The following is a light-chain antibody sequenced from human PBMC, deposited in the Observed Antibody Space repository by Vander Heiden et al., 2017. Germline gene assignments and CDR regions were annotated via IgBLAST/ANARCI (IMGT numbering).Light chain of an antibody. Sequence: QSPLSLPVTPGEPASISCRSSQSLLHSNGYNYLDWYLQKPGQSPQLLIYLGSNRASGVPDRFSGSGSGTDFTLKIRRLEAEDVGVYYCMQALQTPRTFGQGTKVEIK. V-gene: IGKV2-28*01. CDR2: LGS. CDR3: MQALQTPRT. J-gene: IGKJ1*01. CDR1: QSLLHSNGYNY.